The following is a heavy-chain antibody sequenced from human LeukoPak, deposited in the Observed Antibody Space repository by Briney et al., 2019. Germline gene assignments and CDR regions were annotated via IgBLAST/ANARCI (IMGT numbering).Heavy chain of an antibody. J-gene: IGHJ4*02. Sequence: PSQSLSLTCTVSGGSISSYYWRWIRQPAGKGLEWIGRIYTSGSTNYNPSLKSRVTMSVDTSKNQLSLKLSSVTAADTAVYYCARDLDYWGQGTLVTVSS. CDR2: IYTSGST. CDR3: ARDLDY. CDR1: GGSISSYY. V-gene: IGHV4-4*07.